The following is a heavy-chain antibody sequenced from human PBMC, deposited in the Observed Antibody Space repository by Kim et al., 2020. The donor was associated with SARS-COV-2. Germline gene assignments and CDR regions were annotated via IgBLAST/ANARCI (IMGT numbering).Heavy chain of an antibody. D-gene: IGHD5-12*01. V-gene: IGHV3-23*01. J-gene: IGHJ4*02. CDR2: IINSGGST. Sequence: GGSLRLSCAASGFAFSSYSMSWVRQAPGKGLEWVSGIINSGGSTYYADSVKGHFTISRDNSKNTVYLQMNSLRGEDTAVYYCASGLSPDYWGKGTLVTVSS. CDR1: GFAFSSYS. CDR3: ASGLSPDY.